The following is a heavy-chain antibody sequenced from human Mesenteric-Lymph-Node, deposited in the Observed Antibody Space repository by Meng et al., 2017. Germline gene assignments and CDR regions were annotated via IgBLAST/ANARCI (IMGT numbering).Heavy chain of an antibody. CDR2: VNPHTAYT. D-gene: IGHD5-24*01. Sequence: ASVKVSCKASGYSFTNYDISWLRQAPGQGLDWMGWVNPHTAYTSYAQKVQDRVTMTTDTSTTTAYMELRSLRSDDTALYSCVRDTTRDGDNIFDYWGQGTLVTVSS. CDR3: VRDTTRDGDNIFDY. V-gene: IGHV1-18*01. CDR1: GYSFTNYD. J-gene: IGHJ4*02.